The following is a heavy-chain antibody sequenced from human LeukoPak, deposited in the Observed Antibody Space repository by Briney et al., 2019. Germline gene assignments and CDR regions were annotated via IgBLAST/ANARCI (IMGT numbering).Heavy chain of an antibody. V-gene: IGHV1-18*01. CDR1: GYTFSNFG. J-gene: IGHJ4*02. CDR2: ISGNNDNP. D-gene: IGHD2-2*01. Sequence: GASVKVSCEASGYTFSNFGINWVRQAPGQGLEWMGWISGNNDNPNYGQKFQGRFTLTTDSSTSTAYMELRNLRSDDTAVYYCARDGTSTDDYWGQGTLVTVSS. CDR3: ARDGTSTDDY.